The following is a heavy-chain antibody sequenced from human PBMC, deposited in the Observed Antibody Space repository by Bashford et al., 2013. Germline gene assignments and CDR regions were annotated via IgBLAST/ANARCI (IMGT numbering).Heavy chain of an antibody. CDR3: ARLVVAKNWFDP. V-gene: IGHV3-74*01. CDR2: ISPDGSST. CDR1: EFTFSTYW. J-gene: IGHJ5*02. D-gene: IGHD2-21*01. Sequence: GGSLRLSCEASEFTFSTYWMHWVRQAPGKGLVWVSRISPDGSSTWYADSVKGRFTISRDNAKNTLYLQMNSLRVEDTAMYYCARLVVAKNWFDPWGQGNSGHRLL.